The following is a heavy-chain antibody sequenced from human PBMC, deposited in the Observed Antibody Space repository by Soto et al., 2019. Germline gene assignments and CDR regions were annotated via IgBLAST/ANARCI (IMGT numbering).Heavy chain of an antibody. V-gene: IGHV1-2*04. J-gene: IGHJ4*02. Sequence: ASVKVSCKASGYTFTGYYIHWVRQAPLQVLEWMVCINPNSGGTNYAQKFQGWVTMTRDTSISKAYMELSRLRSDDTAVYYCARDWRGCYGTEYWGQGTTVTVSS. CDR1: GYTFTGYY. CDR3: ARDWRGCYGTEY. D-gene: IGHD6-19*01. CDR2: INPNSGGT.